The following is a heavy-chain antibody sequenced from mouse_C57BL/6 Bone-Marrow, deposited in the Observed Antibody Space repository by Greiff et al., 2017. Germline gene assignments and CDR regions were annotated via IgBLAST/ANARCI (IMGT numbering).Heavy chain of an antibody. CDR1: GFTFSSYT. CDR2: ISGGGGNT. CDR3: ARQGRLRHAMGY. D-gene: IGHD2-4*01. J-gene: IGHJ4*01. Sequence: EVMLVESGGGLVKPGGSLKLSCAASGFTFSSYTMSWVRQTPGKRLEWVATISGGGGNTYYPDSVKGRSTISRDNAKNTLYLQMSSLRSEDTVLYFCARQGRLRHAMGYWGQGTSVTVSS. V-gene: IGHV5-9*01.